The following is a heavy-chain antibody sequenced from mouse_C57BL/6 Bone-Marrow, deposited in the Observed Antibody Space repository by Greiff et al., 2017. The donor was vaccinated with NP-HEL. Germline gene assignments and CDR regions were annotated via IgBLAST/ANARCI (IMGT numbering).Heavy chain of an antibody. CDR3: AREGLYYGYAWFAY. J-gene: IGHJ3*01. Sequence: QVQLQQPGAELVMPGASVKLSCKASGYTFTSYWMHWVKQRPGQGLEWIGELDPSDSYTNYNQKFKGKSTLTVDKSSSTAYMQLSSLTSEDSAVYYCAREGLYYGYAWFAYWGQGTLVTVSA. CDR1: GYTFTSYW. D-gene: IGHD2-2*01. V-gene: IGHV1-69*01. CDR2: LDPSDSYT.